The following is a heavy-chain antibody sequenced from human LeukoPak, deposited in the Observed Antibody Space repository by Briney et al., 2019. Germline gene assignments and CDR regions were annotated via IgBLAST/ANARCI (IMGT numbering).Heavy chain of an antibody. Sequence: KPSETLPLTCDVSGYSITSGYFWGWIRQPPGKGLEWIGSIYHVGNTFYNPSLKSRVTISLDTSRNHFSLKLASVTAADTAVYYCARSPRWFFDLWGRGTLITVSP. CDR2: IYHVGNT. CDR3: ARSPRWFFDL. CDR1: GYSITSGYF. V-gene: IGHV4-38-2*01. J-gene: IGHJ2*01.